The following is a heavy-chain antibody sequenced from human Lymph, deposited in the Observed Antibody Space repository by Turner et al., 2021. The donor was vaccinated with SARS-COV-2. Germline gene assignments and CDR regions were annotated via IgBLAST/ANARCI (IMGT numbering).Heavy chain of an antibody. Sequence: EVQLVESGGGLVKPGRSLRLACAASGFTFDDYAMHWVRQAPGKGLEWVSGINWSGGSIAYADSVKGRFTISRDNPKNSLYLQMNSLRAEDTAFYYCAKDLAGTYYSSFDYWGQGTLVTVSS. CDR3: AKDLAGTYYSSFDY. CDR1: GFTFDDYA. J-gene: IGHJ4*02. D-gene: IGHD1-26*01. CDR2: INWSGGSI. V-gene: IGHV3-9*01.